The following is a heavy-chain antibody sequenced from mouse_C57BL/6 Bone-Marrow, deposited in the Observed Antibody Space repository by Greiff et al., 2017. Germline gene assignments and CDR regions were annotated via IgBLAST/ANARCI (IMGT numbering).Heavy chain of an antibody. V-gene: IGHV1-15*01. CDR2: IDPETGGT. D-gene: IGHD2-1*01. Sequence: VQLVESGAELVRPGASVTLSCKASGYTFTVYEMHWVKQTPVHGLAWIGAIDPETGGTAYNQKFKGKAILTADKSSSTAYMELRSLTCEDSAVYYCTAGNYGGFAYWGQGTLVTVSA. CDR1: GYTFTVYE. J-gene: IGHJ3*01. CDR3: TAGNYGGFAY.